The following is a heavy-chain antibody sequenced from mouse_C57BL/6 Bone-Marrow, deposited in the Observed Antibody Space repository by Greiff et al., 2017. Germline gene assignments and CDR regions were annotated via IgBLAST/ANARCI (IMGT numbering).Heavy chain of an antibody. CDR2: LDPSDSYT. CDR3: ARYYYGSRYYYAMDY. V-gene: IGHV1-50*01. D-gene: IGHD1-1*01. J-gene: IGHJ4*01. CDR1: GYTFTSYW. Sequence: QVQLQQPGAELVKPGASVKLSCKASGYTFTSYWMQWVKQRPGQGLEWIGELDPSDSYTNYNQKFKGKATLTVDTSSSTAYMQLSSLTSEDSAVYYCARYYYGSRYYYAMDYWGQGTSVTVSS.